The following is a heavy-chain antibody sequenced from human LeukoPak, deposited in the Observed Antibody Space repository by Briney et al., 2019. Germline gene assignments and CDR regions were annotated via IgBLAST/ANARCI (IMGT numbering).Heavy chain of an antibody. V-gene: IGHV3-30*04. CDR2: ISYDGSNK. J-gene: IGHJ4*02. Sequence: GGSLRLSCAASGFTFSSYAMHWVRQAPGKGLEWVAVISYDGSNKYYADSVKGRFTISRDNSKNTLYLQMNSLRAEDTAEYYCARASLPFDYWGQGTLVTVSS. CDR1: GFTFSSYA. CDR3: ARASLPFDY.